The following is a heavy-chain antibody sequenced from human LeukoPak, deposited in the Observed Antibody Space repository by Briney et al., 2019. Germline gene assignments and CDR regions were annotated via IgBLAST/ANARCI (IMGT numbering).Heavy chain of an antibody. Sequence: GGSLRLSCAASGFTFISYSMNWVRQAPGKGLELVSSITTSGTYIYYADSVKGRFTISRDNAKNSLYLQMNSLRAEDTAVYYCARPFYYASNVVGGLVVWG. V-gene: IGHV3-21*06. CDR3: ARPFYYASNVVGGLVV. D-gene: IGHD3-22*01. CDR2: ITTSGTYI. CDR1: GFTFISYS. J-gene: IGHJ6*01.